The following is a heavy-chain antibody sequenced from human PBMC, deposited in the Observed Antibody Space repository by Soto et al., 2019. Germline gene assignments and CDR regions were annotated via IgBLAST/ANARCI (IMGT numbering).Heavy chain of an antibody. CDR2: IYSGGST. Sequence: GGSLRLSCAASGFTVSSNYMSWVRQAPGKGLEWVSVIYSGGSTYYADSVKGRFTISRHNSKNTLYLQMNSLRAEDTAVYYCARDVADSSGWFFDYWGQGTLVTVSS. J-gene: IGHJ4*02. CDR1: GFTVSSNY. D-gene: IGHD6-19*01. V-gene: IGHV3-53*04. CDR3: ARDVADSSGWFFDY.